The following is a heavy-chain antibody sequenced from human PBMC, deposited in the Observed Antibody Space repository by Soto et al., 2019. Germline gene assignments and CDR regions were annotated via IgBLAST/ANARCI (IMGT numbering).Heavy chain of an antibody. CDR1: GFTFSSYW. D-gene: IGHD3-3*01. Sequence: GGSLRLSCAASGFTFSSYWMSWVRQAPGKGLEWVANIKQDGSEKYYVDSVKGRFTISRDNAKNSLYLQMNSLRSEDTAVYYCARATLYHDFWSGYSNWFDPWGQGTLVTVSS. J-gene: IGHJ5*02. V-gene: IGHV3-7*01. CDR3: ARATLYHDFWSGYSNWFDP. CDR2: IKQDGSEK.